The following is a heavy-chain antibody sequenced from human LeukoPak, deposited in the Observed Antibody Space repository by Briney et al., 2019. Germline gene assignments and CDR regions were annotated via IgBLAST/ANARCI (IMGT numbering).Heavy chain of an antibody. J-gene: IGHJ4*02. D-gene: IGHD5-12*01. CDR2: IYPGDSDT. CDR1: GYSITSYW. Sequence: GESLKISCKGFGYSITSYWIGWVRQLPGKGLEWMGIIYPGDSDTRYSPSFQGQVTISADKSVSTAYLQQSSLKASDTAMYYCARRGYGYYDDGPDYWGEGTLVTVSS. CDR3: ARRGYGYYDDGPDY. V-gene: IGHV5-51*01.